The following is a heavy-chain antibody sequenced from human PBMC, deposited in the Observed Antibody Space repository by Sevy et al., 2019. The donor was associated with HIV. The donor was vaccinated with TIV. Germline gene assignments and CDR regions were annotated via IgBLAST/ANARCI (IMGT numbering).Heavy chain of an antibody. CDR1: GFTFSNAW. V-gene: IGHV3-15*01. CDR2: IKSKPDGGTT. J-gene: IGHJ4*02. D-gene: IGHD7-27*01. CDR3: TTMAGRIAAINNWGTTRRTGFFDY. Sequence: GGSLRLSCAASGFTFSNAWMSWVRQAPGKGLEWVGRIKSKPDGGTTDYAGTVKARLTISRDDSKNTLYLQMNSLKTEETAVYYCTTMAGRIAAINNWGTTRRTGFFDYWGQGTLVTVSS.